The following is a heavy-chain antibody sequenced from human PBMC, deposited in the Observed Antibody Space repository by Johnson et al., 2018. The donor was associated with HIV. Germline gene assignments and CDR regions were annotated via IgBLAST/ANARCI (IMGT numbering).Heavy chain of an antibody. CDR2: IWYDGSNK. CDR1: GFTFSSYG. D-gene: IGHD6-6*01. Sequence: QMLLVESGGGVVQPGRSLRLSCEASGFTFSSYGMHWVRQAPGKGLEWVAVIWYDGSNKYYADSVKRRFTISRDNSKNTLYLQMNSLRAEDTAVYYCATLEYSRSLGGYGAFDIWGQGTMVTVSS. V-gene: IGHV3-33*01. CDR3: ATLEYSRSLGGYGAFDI. J-gene: IGHJ3*02.